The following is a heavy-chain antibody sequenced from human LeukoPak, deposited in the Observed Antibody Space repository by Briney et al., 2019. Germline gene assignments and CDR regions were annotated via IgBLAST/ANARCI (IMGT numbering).Heavy chain of an antibody. CDR2: INPNSGGT. J-gene: IGHJ4*02. D-gene: IGHD3-22*01. V-gene: IGHV1-2*02. CDR1: GYTFTSYG. Sequence: ASVKVSCKASGYTFTSYGISWVRQAPGQGLEWMGWINPNSGGTNYAQKFQGRVTMTRDTSISTAYMELSRLRSDDTAVYYCARDLDSSGYSIDYWGQGTLVTVSS. CDR3: ARDLDSSGYSIDY.